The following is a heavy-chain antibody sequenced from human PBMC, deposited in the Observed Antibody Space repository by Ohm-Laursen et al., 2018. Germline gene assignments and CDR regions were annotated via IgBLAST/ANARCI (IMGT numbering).Heavy chain of an antibody. Sequence: TLSLTCSVSGDSISAHYWSWIRQPPGKGLEWIGYIHHTGYTTYNPSLKSRFTISVDTSKKQFSLKLSSVIAADTAVYYCARVEQQLTYYFDYWGQGTLVTVSS. J-gene: IGHJ4*02. CDR1: GDSISAHY. CDR3: ARVEQQLTYYFDY. CDR2: IHHTGYT. D-gene: IGHD6-13*01. V-gene: IGHV4-59*08.